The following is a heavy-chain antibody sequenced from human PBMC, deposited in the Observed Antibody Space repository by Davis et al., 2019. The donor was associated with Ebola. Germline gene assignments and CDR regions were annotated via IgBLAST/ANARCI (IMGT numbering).Heavy chain of an antibody. D-gene: IGHD7-27*01. CDR2: IYHSGST. V-gene: IGHV4-34*01. CDR3: AGGEGY. Sequence: MPSETLSLTCAVYVGSFSDYYWSWIRQPPGKGLEWIGEIYHSGSTNYNPSLKSRVTISVDKSKNQFSLKLSSVTAADTAVYYCAGGEGYWGQGTLVTVSP. J-gene: IGHJ4*02. CDR1: VGSFSDYY.